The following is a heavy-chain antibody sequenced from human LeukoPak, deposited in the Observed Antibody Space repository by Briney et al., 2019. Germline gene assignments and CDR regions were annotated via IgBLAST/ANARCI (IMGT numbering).Heavy chain of an antibody. D-gene: IGHD1-26*01. V-gene: IGHV3-23*01. CDR3: AKDPGPLPYSGSYPGARNFVDY. Sequence: PGGSLRLSCAASRFTFSSYAMSWVRQAPGKGLEWVSAISGSGGSTYYADSVKGRFTISRDNSKNTLYLQMNSLRAEDTAVYYCAKDPGPLPYSGSYPGARNFVDYWGQGTLVTVSS. CDR1: RFTFSSYA. CDR2: ISGSGGST. J-gene: IGHJ4*02.